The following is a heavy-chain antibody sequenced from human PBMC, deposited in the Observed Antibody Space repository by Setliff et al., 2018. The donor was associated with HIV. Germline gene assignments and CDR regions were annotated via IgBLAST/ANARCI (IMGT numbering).Heavy chain of an antibody. CDR1: AASVGTGAYY. J-gene: IGHJ4*02. CDR2: LYYSGSI. Sequence: ETLSLTCNVSAASVGTGAYYWSWIRQSPGKGLEWLEYLYYSGSIDYNPSLKTRVSISIDMSKNQFSLKMSSVTAADTAVYFCARGLRTSLVFFDSWGQGILVTVSS. V-gene: IGHV4-61*08. CDR3: ARGLRTSLVFFDS. D-gene: IGHD2-8*01.